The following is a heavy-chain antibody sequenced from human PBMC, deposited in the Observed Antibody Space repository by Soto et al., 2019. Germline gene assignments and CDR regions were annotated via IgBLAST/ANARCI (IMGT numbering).Heavy chain of an antibody. CDR1: GYSFTSYW. CDR3: ARNRDIVVVPAAPGAWFDP. J-gene: IGHJ5*02. D-gene: IGHD2-2*01. Sequence: GESLKISCKGSGYSFTSYWISWVRQMPGKGLEWMGRIDPSDSYTNYSPSFQGHVTISADKSISTVYLQWSSLKASDTAMYYCARNRDIVVVPAAPGAWFDPWGQGTLVTVSS. CDR2: IDPSDSYT. V-gene: IGHV5-10-1*01.